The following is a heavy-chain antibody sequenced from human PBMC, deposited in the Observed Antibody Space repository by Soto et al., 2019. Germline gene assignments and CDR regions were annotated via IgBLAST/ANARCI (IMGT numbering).Heavy chain of an antibody. CDR2: MHYSGIA. J-gene: IGHJ5*02. D-gene: IGHD3-22*01. V-gene: IGHV4-31*03. Sequence: QVQLQESGPGLVKPSQTLSLSCTVSGGSISSGAYYWSWIRQHSEKGLEWIGYMHYSGIAYYNPSPTSRITISVDTSKNQFSLKLSSVTAAGTAVYYCAGYYFDNSGYSNWFDPWGRGTLVTVSS. CDR3: AGYYFDNSGYSNWFDP. CDR1: GGSISSGAYY.